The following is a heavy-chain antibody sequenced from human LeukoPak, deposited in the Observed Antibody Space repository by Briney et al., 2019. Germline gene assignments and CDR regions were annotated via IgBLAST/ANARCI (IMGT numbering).Heavy chain of an antibody. Sequence: SEILSLTYTAAGDSISSYYWSWIQQPPWKGLEEIVYIYYSGSTSNPPSHKSRATISVDTSKNQSSLNLSSVTAADTAVYCCARGRSRDGYNYDYWGQGTLVTVSS. V-gene: IGHV4-59*01. J-gene: IGHJ4*02. CDR2: IYYSGST. CDR1: GDSISSYY. D-gene: IGHD5-24*01. CDR3: ARGRSRDGYNYDY.